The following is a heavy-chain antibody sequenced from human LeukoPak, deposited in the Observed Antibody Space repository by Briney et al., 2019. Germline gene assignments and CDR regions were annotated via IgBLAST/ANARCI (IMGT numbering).Heavy chain of an antibody. CDR3: ARRYCSSTSCYRGGSYYMDV. V-gene: IGHV4-34*01. Sequence: SETLSLTCTVSGGSISSYYWSWIRQPPGKGLEWIGEINHSGSTNYNPSLKSRVTISVDTSKNQFSLKLSSVTAADTAVYYCARRYCSSTSCYRGGSYYMDVWGKGTTVTVSS. CDR2: INHSGST. CDR1: GGSISSYY. J-gene: IGHJ6*03. D-gene: IGHD2-2*02.